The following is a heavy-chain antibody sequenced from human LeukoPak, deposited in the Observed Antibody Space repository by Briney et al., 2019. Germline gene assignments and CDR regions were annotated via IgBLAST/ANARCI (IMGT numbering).Heavy chain of an antibody. CDR1: GGSFSGYY. CDR2: INHSGST. J-gene: IGHJ4*02. D-gene: IGHD3-16*01. CDR3: AGARFARFDY. Sequence: PSETLSLTCAAYGGSFSGYYWSWIRQPPGKGLEWIGEINHSGSTNYNLSLKSRVTISVDTSKNQFSLKLSSVTAADTAVYYCAGARFARFDYWSQGTLVTVSS. V-gene: IGHV4-34*01.